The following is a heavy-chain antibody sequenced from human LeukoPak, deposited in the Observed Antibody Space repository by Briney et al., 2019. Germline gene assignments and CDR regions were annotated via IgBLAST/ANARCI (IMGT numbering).Heavy chain of an antibody. D-gene: IGHD4-17*01. Sequence: SVEVSCQASGYTFTNYGITWVRQAPGQGREWMGWLSAYNGNTGYAQKFQGRVTITRNTSISTAYMELSSLRSEDTAVYYCARAVRGDYVYYYMDVWGKGTTVTVSS. CDR2: LSAYNGNT. J-gene: IGHJ6*03. V-gene: IGHV1-8*01. CDR1: GYTFTNYG. CDR3: ARAVRGDYVYYYMDV.